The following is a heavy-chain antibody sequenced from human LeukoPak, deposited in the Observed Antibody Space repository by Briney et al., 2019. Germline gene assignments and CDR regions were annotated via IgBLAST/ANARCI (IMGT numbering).Heavy chain of an antibody. CDR2: ISGSGGST. V-gene: IGHV3-23*01. Sequence: GGSLRLSCAASGFTFSSYAMSWVRQAPGKGLEWVSAISGSGGSTYYADSVKGRFTISRDNSKNTLYLQMNSLRGEDTAVYYCARTDYSSSLGVDYWGQGTLVTVSS. J-gene: IGHJ4*02. CDR3: ARTDYSSSLGVDY. D-gene: IGHD6-6*01. CDR1: GFTFSSYA.